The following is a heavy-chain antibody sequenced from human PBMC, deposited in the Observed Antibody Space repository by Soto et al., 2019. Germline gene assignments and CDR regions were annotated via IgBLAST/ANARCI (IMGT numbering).Heavy chain of an antibody. J-gene: IGHJ4*02. Sequence: GGSLRLSCAASGFTFSSYAMHWVRQAPGKGLEWVAVISYDGSNKYYADSVKGRFTISRDNSKNTLYLQMNSLRAEDTAVYYCARDPKTVHTIFGVVTRPEFDYWGQGTLVTVSS. CDR1: GFTFSSYA. V-gene: IGHV3-30-3*01. CDR2: ISYDGSNK. D-gene: IGHD3-3*01. CDR3: ARDPKTVHTIFGVVTRPEFDY.